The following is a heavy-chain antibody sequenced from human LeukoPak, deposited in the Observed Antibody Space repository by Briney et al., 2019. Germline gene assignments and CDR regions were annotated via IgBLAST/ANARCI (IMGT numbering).Heavy chain of an antibody. D-gene: IGHD4-23*01. CDR1: GYIFTNYY. Sequence: GASVKVSCKASGYIFTNYYIQWVRQAPGQGLEWMGMISPNSGGTTYAQRFHGRFTVTRDTSTSSVYMELSSLTSEDTAVYYRAREEHGGLYDYWGQGTLVTVSS. J-gene: IGHJ4*02. V-gene: IGHV1-46*01. CDR3: AREEHGGLYDY. CDR2: ISPNSGGT.